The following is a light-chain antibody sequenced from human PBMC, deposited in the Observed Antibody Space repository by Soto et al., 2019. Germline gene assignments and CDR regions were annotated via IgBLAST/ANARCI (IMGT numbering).Light chain of an antibody. Sequence: IQRTQSPSTLSSSLGDRVTLTCRASQSISSWLAWYKQKPGKAPKLLIYDASSLESGVPSRVSGSGSGTEFTLTISSLQPDDFATYYCQQHNSYSLTFGGGTKVDIK. CDR2: DAS. V-gene: IGKV1-5*01. CDR3: QQHNSYSLT. CDR1: QSISSW. J-gene: IGKJ4*01.